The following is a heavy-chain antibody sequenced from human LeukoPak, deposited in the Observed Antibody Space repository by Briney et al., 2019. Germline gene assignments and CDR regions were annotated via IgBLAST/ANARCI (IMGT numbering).Heavy chain of an antibody. Sequence: ASVKVSCKASGYTFTGYYMHWVRQAPGQGLEWMGWINPNSGGTNYAQKFQGRATMTRDTSISTAYMELSRLRSDDTAVYYCARASSTRIAAAVAYWGQGTLVTVSS. CDR3: ARASSTRIAAAVAY. V-gene: IGHV1-2*02. D-gene: IGHD6-13*01. CDR2: INPNSGGT. J-gene: IGHJ4*02. CDR1: GYTFTGYY.